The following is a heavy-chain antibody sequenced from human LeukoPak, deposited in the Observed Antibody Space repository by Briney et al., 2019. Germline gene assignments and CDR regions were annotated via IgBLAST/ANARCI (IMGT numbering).Heavy chain of an antibody. V-gene: IGHV4-61*01. J-gene: IGHJ3*01. CDR2: VYYSGST. Sequence: DPSETLSLTCTVSGGSVRSDSYHWSWIRQPPGKGLEWIGYVYYSGSTNYNPSLKSRVTISVDTSKNQFSLKLRSVTAADTAVYYCVREAATDYYDSSGYYRQTEVFDAWGQGTMVTVSS. CDR3: VREAATDYYDSSGYYRQTEVFDA. CDR1: GGSVRSDSYH. D-gene: IGHD3-22*01.